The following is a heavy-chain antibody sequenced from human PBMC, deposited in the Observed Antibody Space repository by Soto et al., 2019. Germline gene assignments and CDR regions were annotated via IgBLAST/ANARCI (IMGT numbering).Heavy chain of an antibody. V-gene: IGHV3-23*01. D-gene: IGHD3-9*01. J-gene: IGHJ4*02. CDR2: ISGSGEIT. CDR1: GFPFRSYA. CDR3: GKARYLLVDQPLYFES. Sequence: LRLSCAASGFPFRSYAMGWVRQAPWKGLEWISVISGSGEITLYTDSVKGRFTISRDFSNNTLSLQMNSLRADDTAIYYCGKARYLLVDQPLYFESWGQGTLVTVSS.